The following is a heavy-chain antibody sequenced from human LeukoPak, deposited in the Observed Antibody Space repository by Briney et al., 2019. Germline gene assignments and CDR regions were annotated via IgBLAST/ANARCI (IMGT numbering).Heavy chain of an antibody. J-gene: IGHJ3*02. V-gene: IGHV3-21*01. CDR1: GVTLSSYK. D-gene: IGHD3-3*01. CDR2: ISISSSYI. CDR3: ARVKTIFGAFDI. Sequence: GGALRLSCAASGVTLSSYKMNGGREARGKGGEWFSSISISSSYIYYADSVKGRFTISRDNAKNSLYLQMNSLRAEDTAVYYCARVKTIFGAFDIWGQGTMVTVSS.